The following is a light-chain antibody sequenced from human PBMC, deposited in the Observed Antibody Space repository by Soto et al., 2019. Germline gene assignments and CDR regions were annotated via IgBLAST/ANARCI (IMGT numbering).Light chain of an antibody. Sequence: EIVLTQSPGTQSLSPGERATLSCRASQSVSSSYLAWYQQKPGQPPRLVMYATSSRATGIPARFSGSGSGTDFTLTISRLEPEDFAVYYCQQYGSSSWTFGQGTKVDIK. CDR1: QSVSSSY. J-gene: IGKJ1*01. CDR2: ATS. V-gene: IGKV3-20*01. CDR3: QQYGSSSWT.